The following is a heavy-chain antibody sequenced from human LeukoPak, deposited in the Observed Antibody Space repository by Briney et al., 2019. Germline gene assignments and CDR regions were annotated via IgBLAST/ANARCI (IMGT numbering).Heavy chain of an antibody. J-gene: IGHJ4*02. V-gene: IGHV3-23*01. CDR1: KFTFSTSA. CDR3: ANNPGIAAAGLDY. D-gene: IGHD6-13*01. CDR2: ISGSGAKA. Sequence: PGGSLRLSCAAPKFTFSTSALSWVRQAPGRGLEWVSGISGSGAKAYYSDSVKGRFTISRDNSKNTLYLQMNSLRAEDTAVYYCANNPGIAAAGLDYWGQGTLVTVSS.